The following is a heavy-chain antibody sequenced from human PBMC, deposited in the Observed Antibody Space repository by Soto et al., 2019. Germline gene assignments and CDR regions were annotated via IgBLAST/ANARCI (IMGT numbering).Heavy chain of an antibody. J-gene: IGHJ1*01. CDR1: GYTFTTYG. V-gene: IGHV1-18*01. CDR3: GRERDGSSWSSAEYLQH. D-gene: IGHD6-13*01. Sequence: QVQLVQSGAEVKKPGASVKVSCKASGYTFTTYGIHWVRQAPGQGLAWMGWISDYNGNTNYAQKFPGRVTMTTDTPTTTAYMDLRSLRSDDTAVYYCGRERDGSSWSSAEYLQHWCQGSLVTVSS. CDR2: ISDYNGNT.